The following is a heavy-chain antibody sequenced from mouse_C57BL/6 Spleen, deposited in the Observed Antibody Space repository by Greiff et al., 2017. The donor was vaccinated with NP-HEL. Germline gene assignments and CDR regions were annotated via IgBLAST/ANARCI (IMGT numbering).Heavy chain of an antibody. CDR2: IHPNRGST. Sequence: VQLQQPGAELVKPGASVKLSCKASGYTFTSYWMHWVKQRPGQGLEWIGMIHPNRGSTNYNEKFKSKSTLTVDKSSSTAYMQLSSLTSEYSAVYYCASLYYYDYWGQGTTLTVSA. D-gene: IGHD1-1*01. CDR1: GYTFTSYW. J-gene: IGHJ2*01. V-gene: IGHV1-64*01. CDR3: ASLYYYDY.